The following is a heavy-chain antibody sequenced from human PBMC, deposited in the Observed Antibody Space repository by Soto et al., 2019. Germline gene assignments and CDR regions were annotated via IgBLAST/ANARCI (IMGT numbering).Heavy chain of an antibody. J-gene: IGHJ6*02. CDR1: GGSISSGDYY. Sequence: SETLSLTCTVSGGSISSGDYYWRWIRQPPGKGLEWIGYIYYSGSTYYNPSFKSRVTISVDTSKNQFSLKLSSVTAADTAVYYCARPGEGGNGMDVWGQGTTVTVSS. V-gene: IGHV4-30-4*01. CDR2: IYYSGST. CDR3: ARPGEGGNGMDV. D-gene: IGHD3-16*01.